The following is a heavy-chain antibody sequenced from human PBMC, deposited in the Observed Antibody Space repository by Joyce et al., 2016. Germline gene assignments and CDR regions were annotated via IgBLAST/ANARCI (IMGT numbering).Heavy chain of an antibody. V-gene: IGHV4-31*03. D-gene: IGHD3-10*01. J-gene: IGHJ2*01. CDR3: ARESYYGSGSYRWRFFDL. Sequence: QVQLQESGPGLVKPPQTLSLTCTVSGGSISSAGYYWNWIRHHPGKGLECIGSLYYSGSTFYNPSLKSRVTISVDTSKNQFSLRLSSVTAADTAVYYCARESYYGSGSYRWRFFDLWGRGTLVTVSS. CDR2: LYYSGST. CDR1: GGSISSAGYY.